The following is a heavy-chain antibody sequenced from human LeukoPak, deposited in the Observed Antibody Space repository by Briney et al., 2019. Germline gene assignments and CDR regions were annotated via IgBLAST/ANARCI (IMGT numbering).Heavy chain of an antibody. Sequence: GGSLRLSCAASGFTFDDYAMHWVREAPGKGLEWVSLISWDGGSTYYADSVKGRFTISRDNSKNSLYLQMNSLRAEDTALYYCAKDGDCSSTSCPYYYYYYMDVWGKGTTVTVSS. CDR2: ISWDGGST. D-gene: IGHD2-2*01. CDR1: GFTFDDYA. CDR3: AKDGDCSSTSCPYYYYYYMDV. J-gene: IGHJ6*03. V-gene: IGHV3-43D*03.